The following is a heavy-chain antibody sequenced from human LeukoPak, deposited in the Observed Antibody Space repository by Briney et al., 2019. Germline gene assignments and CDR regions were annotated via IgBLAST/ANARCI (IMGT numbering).Heavy chain of an antibody. CDR3: AGGPAVAYFDY. CDR1: GFTFSSYY. D-gene: IGHD2-15*01. V-gene: IGHV3-21*01. Sequence: GGSLRLSCAASGFTFSSYYMKWVRQAPGKGLEWVSSISSSSSYIYYADSVKGRFTISRDNAKNSLYLQMNSLRAEDTAVYYCAGGPAVAYFDYWGQGTLVTVSS. CDR2: ISSSSSYI. J-gene: IGHJ4*02.